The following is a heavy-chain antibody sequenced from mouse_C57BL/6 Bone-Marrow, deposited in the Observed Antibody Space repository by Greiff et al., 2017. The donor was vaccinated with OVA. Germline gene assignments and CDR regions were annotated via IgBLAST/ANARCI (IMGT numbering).Heavy chain of an antibody. CDR2: ISSGSCTI. CDR1: GFTFSDYG. Sequence: EVKLEESGGGLVKPGGSLKLSCAASGFTFSDYGMHWVRQAPEKGLEWVAYISSGSCTIYYADTVKGRFTFSRDNAKNTLFLQTTSLRSEDTAMDYCARPHRGSSPYAMDYWGQGTSVTVSS. V-gene: IGHV5-17*01. J-gene: IGHJ4*01. D-gene: IGHD1-1*01. CDR3: ARPHRGSSPYAMDY.